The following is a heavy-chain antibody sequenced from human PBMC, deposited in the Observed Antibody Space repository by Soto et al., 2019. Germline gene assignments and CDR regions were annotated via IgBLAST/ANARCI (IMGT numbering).Heavy chain of an antibody. D-gene: IGHD3-22*01. V-gene: IGHV1-3*01. CDR2: INAGNGNT. CDR3: ARDLRYSSGYSGWFDP. Sequence: ASVKVSCKASGYTFTSYAMHWVRQAPGQRLEWMGWINAGNGNTKYSQKFQGRVTITRDTSTSTAYMELRSLRSDDTAVYYCARDLRYSSGYSGWFDPWGQGTLVTVSS. CDR1: GYTFTSYA. J-gene: IGHJ5*02.